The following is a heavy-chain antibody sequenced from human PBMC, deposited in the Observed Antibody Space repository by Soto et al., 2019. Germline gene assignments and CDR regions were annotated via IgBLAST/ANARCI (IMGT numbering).Heavy chain of an antibody. J-gene: IGHJ4*02. D-gene: IGHD3-22*01. CDR2: IYWDDDK. CDR1: GFSLSTSGVG. V-gene: IGHV2-5*02. Sequence: SGPTLVNPTQTLTLTCTFSGFSLSTSGVGVGWIRQPPGKALEWLALIYWDDDKRYSPSLKSRLTITKNTSKNQVVLTMTNMDPVDTATYYCAHWVYDSSGYYYAYDYWGQGTLVTVSS. CDR3: AHWVYDSSGYYYAYDY.